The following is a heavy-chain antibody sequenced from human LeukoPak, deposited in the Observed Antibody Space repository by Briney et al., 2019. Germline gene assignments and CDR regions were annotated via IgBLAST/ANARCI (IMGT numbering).Heavy chain of an antibody. V-gene: IGHV3-73*01. CDR2: IRSKPNSYAT. J-gene: IGHJ4*02. CDR1: GFTFSGFA. CDR3: TSRLSPARFYSGSYQIDY. D-gene: IGHD1-26*01. Sequence: GGSLDFPWEASGFTFSGFAMHWFRQASGKGLEWVGRIRSKPNSYATAYAASVKGRFTISRDDSKNTAYLQMNSLKTEDTAVYYCTSRLSPARFYSGSYQIDYWGQGTLVTVSS.